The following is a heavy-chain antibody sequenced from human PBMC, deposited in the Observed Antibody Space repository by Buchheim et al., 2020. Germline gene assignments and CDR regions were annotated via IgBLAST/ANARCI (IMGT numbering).Heavy chain of an antibody. CDR2: ISSDGSKR. CDR3: ANLVGAT. V-gene: IGHV3-30*18. J-gene: IGHJ5*02. D-gene: IGHD1-26*01. CDR1: GFTFSSYG. Sequence: QVQLVESGGGVVEPGRSLRLSCTASGFTFSSYGMYWVRQAPGKGLEWVAVISSDGSKRHYADSVKGRFAISRDNSQNTFYLQMNSLRAEDTAVYYCANLVGATWGQGTL.